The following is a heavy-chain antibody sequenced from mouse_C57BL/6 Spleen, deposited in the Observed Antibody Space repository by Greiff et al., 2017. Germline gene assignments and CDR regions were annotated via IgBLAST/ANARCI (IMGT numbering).Heavy chain of an antibody. CDR2: IDPSDSYT. D-gene: IGHD1-1*01. CDR3: ARPYYGTSPAWFAD. J-gene: IGHJ3*01. Sequence: VQLQQPGAELVRPGTSVKLSCKASGYTFTSHWLHWVPQRPGPGLEWIGVIDPSDSYTNYNQKFKGKATLTVDTSSSTAYMQLSSMTSEDAAVYYCARPYYGTSPAWFADWGQGTLVTVSA. V-gene: IGHV1-59*01. CDR1: GYTFTSHW.